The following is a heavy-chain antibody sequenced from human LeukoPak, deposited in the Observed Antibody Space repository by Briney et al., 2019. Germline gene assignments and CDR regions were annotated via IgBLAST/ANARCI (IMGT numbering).Heavy chain of an antibody. D-gene: IGHD1-26*01. Sequence: GGSLRLSCAASGFTFSSYAMHWVRQAPGKGLVWVAVISYDGSNKYYADSVKGRFTISRDNSKNTLYLQMNSLRAEDTAVYYCARAGFSGSYYVDRFDIWGQGTMVTVSS. CDR3: ARAGFSGSYYVDRFDI. CDR1: GFTFSSYA. CDR2: ISYDGSNK. V-gene: IGHV3-30-3*01. J-gene: IGHJ3*02.